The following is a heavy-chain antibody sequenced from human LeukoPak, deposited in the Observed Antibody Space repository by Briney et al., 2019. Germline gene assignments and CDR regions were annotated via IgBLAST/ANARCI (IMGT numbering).Heavy chain of an antibody. CDR2: ISYDGSNK. J-gene: IGHJ6*03. D-gene: IGHD6-13*01. CDR1: GFTFSSSG. CDR3: AKQVIAAAGTGDYYYYYYMDV. V-gene: IGHV3-30*18. Sequence: PGGSLRLSCAASGFTFSSSGMHWVRQAPGKGLEWVAVISYDGSNKYYADSVKGRFTISRDNSKNTLYLRMNSLRAEDTAVYYCAKQVIAAAGTGDYYYYYYMDVWGKGTTVTVSS.